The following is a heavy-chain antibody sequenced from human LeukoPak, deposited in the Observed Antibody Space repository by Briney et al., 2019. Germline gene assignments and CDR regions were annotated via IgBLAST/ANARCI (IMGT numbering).Heavy chain of an antibody. CDR1: GFAFSTYA. V-gene: IGHV3-23*01. J-gene: IGHJ4*02. Sequence: GGSLRLSCAASGFAFSTYAMSWVRQVPEKGLEWVPALSANGGKTYYTDSVKGRFTISRDNSHNTLYLQMNSLRAEDTAIYYCAKDLNWAWDHWGRGTLVTVSS. D-gene: IGHD3/OR15-3a*01. CDR3: AKDLNWAWDH. CDR2: LSANGGKT.